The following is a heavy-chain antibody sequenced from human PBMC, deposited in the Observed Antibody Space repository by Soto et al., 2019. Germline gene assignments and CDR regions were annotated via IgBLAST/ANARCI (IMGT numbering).Heavy chain of an antibody. CDR2: TYFRSKWYN. CDR3: AKGDNLGPKTGYAFDP. Sequence: SQTLSLTCAISGDSVSSNTASWNWIRQSPSRGLESLGRTYFRSKWYNDYAVSVKSRIIINPDTSNNQFSLQLNSVTPEDTAVYFCAKGDNLGPKTGYAFDPWGQGIMVTVSS. D-gene: IGHD5-12*01. J-gene: IGHJ5*02. CDR1: GDSVSSNTAS. V-gene: IGHV6-1*01.